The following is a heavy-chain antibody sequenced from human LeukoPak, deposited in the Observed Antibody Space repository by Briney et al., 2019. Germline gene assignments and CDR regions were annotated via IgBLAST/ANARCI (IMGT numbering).Heavy chain of an antibody. CDR1: GYTFTGYY. J-gene: IGHJ4*02. D-gene: IGHD6-13*01. Sequence: ASVKVSCKASGYTFTGYYMHWVRQAPRQGLEWMGWINPNSGGTNYAQKFQGRGTLTWDTSISPAYMELSRLTSGDTAVYYCARFTAAAGHDWGQGTLVTVSS. CDR3: ARFTAAAGHD. V-gene: IGHV1-2*02. CDR2: INPNSGGT.